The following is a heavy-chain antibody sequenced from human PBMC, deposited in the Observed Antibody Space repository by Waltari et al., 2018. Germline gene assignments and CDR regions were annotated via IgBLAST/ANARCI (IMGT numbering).Heavy chain of an antibody. CDR2: IIPIVGTA. J-gene: IGHJ4*02. CDR3: AVSYVDIVATEPVY. Sequence: QVQLVQSGAEVKKPGSSVKVSCKASGGTFSSYAISWVRQAPGQWLAWIGGIIPIVGTANYAQKFQGRVTITADESTSTAYMELSSLRSEDTAVYYCAVSYVDIVATEPVYWGQGTLVTVSS. D-gene: IGHD5-12*01. CDR1: GGTFSSYA. V-gene: IGHV1-69*12.